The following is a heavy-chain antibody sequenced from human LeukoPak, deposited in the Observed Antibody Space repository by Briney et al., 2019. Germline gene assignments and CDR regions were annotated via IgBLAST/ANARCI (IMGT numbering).Heavy chain of an antibody. Sequence: GGSLRLSCAASGFTVSSNYMSWVRQAPGKGLEWVSVIYSGGSTYYADSVKGRFTISRHNSKNTLYLQMNSLRAEDTAVYYCASDFRSYNIRWCLDYWGQGTLVTVSS. CDR3: ASDFRSYNIRWCLDY. V-gene: IGHV3-53*04. D-gene: IGHD2-8*02. CDR2: IYSGGST. CDR1: GFTVSSNY. J-gene: IGHJ4*02.